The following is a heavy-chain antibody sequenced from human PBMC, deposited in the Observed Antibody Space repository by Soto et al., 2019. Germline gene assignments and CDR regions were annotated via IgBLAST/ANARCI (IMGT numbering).Heavy chain of an antibody. CDR3: ARSSCIGGSCYSQNWFDP. J-gene: IGHJ5*02. Sequence: QVQLVQSGAEVKKPGPSVKVSCKASGYTFTSYAMHWVRQAPGQRLECMGWINAGNGNTKYSQKIQGRVTITRDTSASTAYMELSSLRSEDTAVYYCARSSCIGGSCYSQNWFDPWGQGTLVAVCS. CDR2: INAGNGNT. D-gene: IGHD2-15*01. V-gene: IGHV1-3*01. CDR1: GYTFTSYA.